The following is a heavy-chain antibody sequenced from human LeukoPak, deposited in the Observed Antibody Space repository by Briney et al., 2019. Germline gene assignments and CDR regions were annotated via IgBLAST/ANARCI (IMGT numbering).Heavy chain of an antibody. V-gene: IGHV1-2*02. CDR2: INPNSGGT. CDR3: ARAREPGRYCSGGSCYNWFDP. J-gene: IGHJ5*02. CDR1: GYTFTGYY. Sequence: ASVKVSCKASGYTFTGYYMHWVRQAPGQGLEWMGWINPNSGGTNYAQKFQGRVTMTRDTSISTAYMELSRLRSDDTAVYYCARAREPGRYCSGGSCYNWFDPWGQGTLVTVSS. D-gene: IGHD2-15*01.